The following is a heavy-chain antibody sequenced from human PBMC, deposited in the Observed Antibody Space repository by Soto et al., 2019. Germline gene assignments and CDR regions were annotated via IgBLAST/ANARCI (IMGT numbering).Heavy chain of an antibody. Sequence: RRLSCAASGFTFSSYAMSWVRQAPGKGLEWVSAISGSGGSTYYADSVKGRFTISRDNSKNTLYLQMNSLRAEDTAVYYCARKVGIIKPFEADYYGMDVWGQGTTVTVSS. J-gene: IGHJ6*02. CDR3: ARKVGIIKPFEADYYGMDV. CDR1: GFTFSSYA. D-gene: IGHD1-20*01. V-gene: IGHV3-23*01. CDR2: ISGSGGST.